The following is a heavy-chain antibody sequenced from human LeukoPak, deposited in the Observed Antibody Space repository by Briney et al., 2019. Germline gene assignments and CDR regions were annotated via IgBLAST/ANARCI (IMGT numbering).Heavy chain of an antibody. CDR1: GGSMSSSNYY. CDR3: ARRGLGTTPYFDY. Sequence: PSETLSLTCIVSGGSMSSSNYYWGWIRQPPGRGLEWIGSIHYSGSTYYNPSLKSRVTISVDTSKNQFSLKPSSVTAADTAVYYCARRGLGTTPYFDYWGQGTLVTVSS. J-gene: IGHJ4*02. D-gene: IGHD4-17*01. V-gene: IGHV4-39*01. CDR2: IHYSGST.